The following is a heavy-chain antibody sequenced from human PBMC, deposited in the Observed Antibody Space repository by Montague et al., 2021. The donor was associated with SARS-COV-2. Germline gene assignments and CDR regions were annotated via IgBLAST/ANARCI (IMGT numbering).Heavy chain of an antibody. CDR3: AWSYGDYWDSYFDY. V-gene: IGHV2-70*13. CDR1: GFSLNTSGMC. J-gene: IGHJ4*02. D-gene: IGHD4-17*01. CDR2: IDWDEDQ. Sequence: PALVKPTQTLTLTCTFSGFSLNTSGMCVSWIRQPPGKALEWLALIDWDEDQYYSTSLKARLTISKDTSKNQVVLTMTNMDPIDTATYYCAWSYGDYWDSYFDYWGQGTLVTVSS.